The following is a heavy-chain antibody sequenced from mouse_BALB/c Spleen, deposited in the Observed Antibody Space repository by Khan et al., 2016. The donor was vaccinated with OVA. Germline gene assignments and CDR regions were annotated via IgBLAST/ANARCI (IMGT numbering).Heavy chain of an antibody. CDR2: LWGDGST. CDR1: GFSLTGYG. Sequence: QVQLKESGPGLVAPSQSLSITCTVSGFSLTGYGVNWVRQPPGKGLEWLGMLWGDGSTDYNSRLKSRLSISKDKSTSQVFLKMNSLQTDDTARYYCARYDYDGGFDVWGAGTTVTVSS. D-gene: IGHD2-4*01. CDR3: ARYDYDGGFDV. V-gene: IGHV2-6-7*01. J-gene: IGHJ1*01.